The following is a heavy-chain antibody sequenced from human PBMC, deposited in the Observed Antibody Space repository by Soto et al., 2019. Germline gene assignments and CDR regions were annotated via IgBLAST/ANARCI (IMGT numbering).Heavy chain of an antibody. D-gene: IGHD6-13*01. CDR3: ARSPAAGTPYYYYYYGMEV. Sequence: PGESLQISCKGSGYSFTSYWIGCVRQMPGKGLEWIGSIYPGDSDTRYSPSFQGQVTISADKSISTAYLQWSSLKASDTAMYYCARSPAAGTPYYYYYYGMEVWGEGTKVTVSS. CDR1: GYSFTSYW. J-gene: IGHJ6*04. CDR2: IYPGDSDT. V-gene: IGHV5-51*01.